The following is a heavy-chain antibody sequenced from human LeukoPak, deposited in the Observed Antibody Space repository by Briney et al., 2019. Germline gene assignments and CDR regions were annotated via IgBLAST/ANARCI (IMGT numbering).Heavy chain of an antibody. CDR2: MNPNSGNT. D-gene: IGHD3-3*01. CDR3: ARAVSYYDFWSGYYPFDY. Sequence: ASVKVSCKASGYTFTSYGINWVRQATGQGLEWMGWMNPNSGNTGYAQKFQGRVTMTRNTSISTAYMELSSLRSEDTAVYYCARAVSYYDFWSGYYPFDYWGQGTLVTVSS. J-gene: IGHJ4*02. V-gene: IGHV1-8*02. CDR1: GYTFTSYG.